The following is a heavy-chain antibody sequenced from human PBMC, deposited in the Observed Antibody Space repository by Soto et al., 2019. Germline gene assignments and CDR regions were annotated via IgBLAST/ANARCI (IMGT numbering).Heavy chain of an antibody. CDR1: GDSVSSNSAA. CDR2: TYYRSKWYN. Sequence: SQTLSLTCVISGDSVSSNSAAWNWIRQSPSRGLEWLGRTYYRSKWYNDYAVSVKSRITINPDTSKNQFSLQLNSVTPEDTAVCYCARARYCSGGSCYSGGRYYYGMDVWGQGTTVTVSS. D-gene: IGHD2-15*01. V-gene: IGHV6-1*01. J-gene: IGHJ6*02. CDR3: ARARYCSGGSCYSGGRYYYGMDV.